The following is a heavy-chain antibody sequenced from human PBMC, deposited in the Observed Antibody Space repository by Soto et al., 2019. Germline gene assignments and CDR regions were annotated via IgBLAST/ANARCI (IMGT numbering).Heavy chain of an antibody. CDR3: ATIAAGTNFDY. Sequence: GASVKVSCKASGYTFTSYGISWVRQAPGQGLEWMGWISAYNGNTNYAQKLQGRVTMTRDTSTSTVYMELSSLRSEDTAVYYCATIAAGTNFDYWGQGTLVTSPQ. CDR1: GYTFTSYG. CDR2: ISAYNGNT. V-gene: IGHV1-18*01. D-gene: IGHD6-13*01. J-gene: IGHJ4*02.